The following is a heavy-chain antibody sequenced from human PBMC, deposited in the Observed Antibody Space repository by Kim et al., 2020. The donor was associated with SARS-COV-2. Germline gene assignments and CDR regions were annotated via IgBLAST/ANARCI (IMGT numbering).Heavy chain of an antibody. Sequence: SETLSLTCAVYGGSFSGYYWSWIRQPPGKGLEWIGEINHSGSTNYNPSLKSRVTISVDTSKNQFSLKLISVTAADTAAYYCARGGSSSGWYPHYSDSYM. CDR1: GGSFSGYY. CDR2: INHSGST. D-gene: IGHD6-19*01. CDR3: ARGGSSSGWYPHYSDSYM. V-gene: IGHV4-34*01. J-gene: IGHJ6*03.